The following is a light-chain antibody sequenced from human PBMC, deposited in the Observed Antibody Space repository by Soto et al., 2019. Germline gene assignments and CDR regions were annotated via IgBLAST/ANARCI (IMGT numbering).Light chain of an antibody. CDR2: GAY. Sequence: EIVMTQSPATLSVSPGERATLSCRASQSVSSNLAWYQQKPGQAPRLLIYGAYTRATDIQATFTGSGSGTEFTLTIRSLQSEDIAVYYCKQYNKWPQTFGQGTKVDIK. V-gene: IGKV3-15*01. CDR1: QSVSSN. J-gene: IGKJ1*01. CDR3: KQYNKWPQT.